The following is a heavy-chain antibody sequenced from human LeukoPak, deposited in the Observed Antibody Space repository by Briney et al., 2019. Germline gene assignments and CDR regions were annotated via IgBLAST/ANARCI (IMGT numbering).Heavy chain of an antibody. J-gene: IGHJ4*02. CDR3: AKRAGGYDFWSGYEHFDY. CDR1: GFTFSSYA. D-gene: IGHD3-3*01. CDR2: ISGSGGST. Sequence: GGSLRLSCAASGFTFSSYAMSWVRQAPGKGLEWVSAISGSGGSTYYADSVKSRFTISRDNSKNTLYLQMNSLRAEDTAVYYCAKRAGGYDFWSGYEHFDYWGQGTLVTVSS. V-gene: IGHV3-23*01.